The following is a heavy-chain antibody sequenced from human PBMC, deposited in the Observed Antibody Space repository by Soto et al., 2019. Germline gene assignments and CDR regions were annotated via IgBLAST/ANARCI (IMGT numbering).Heavy chain of an antibody. Sequence: QVQLVQSGAEVKKPGASVTVSCKASGYTFDRYAMSWLRQAPGQGLEWMGWITGDTHEATYAQKFPGRVSLTRDRSTTTAYMELRSLRYDDTAVYYCARDRPTDHLGQGTLVTVSS. V-gene: IGHV1-18*01. CDR1: GYTFDRYA. CDR2: ITGDTHEA. J-gene: IGHJ5*02. CDR3: ARDRPTDH.